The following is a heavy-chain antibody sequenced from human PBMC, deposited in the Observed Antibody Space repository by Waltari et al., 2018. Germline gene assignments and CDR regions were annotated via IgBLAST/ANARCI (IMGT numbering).Heavy chain of an antibody. J-gene: IGHJ6*02. CDR1: GGTFSSYA. D-gene: IGHD2-21*01. V-gene: IGHV1-69*05. Sequence: QVQLVQSGAEVKKPGSSVKVSCKASGGTFSSYAISWVRQAPGQGLEWMGGIIPIFGTANYAQKFQGRVTITTDESTSTAYMELSSLRSEDTAVYYCASNLCGGDCSNYYYGMDVWGQGTTVTVSS. CDR2: IIPIFGTA. CDR3: ASNLCGGDCSNYYYGMDV.